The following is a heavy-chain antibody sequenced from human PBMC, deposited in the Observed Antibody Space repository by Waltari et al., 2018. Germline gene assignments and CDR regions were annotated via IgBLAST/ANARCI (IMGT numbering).Heavy chain of an antibody. V-gene: IGHV3-23*01. CDR3: AKDGFGDGYYYRWYFDL. CDR1: GFTFSSYA. Sequence: EVQLLESGGGLVQPGGSLRLSCAASGFTFSSYAMSWVRQAPGKGLEWVSAISGSGGSTYYADSVKGRFTISRDNSKNTLYLQMNSLRAEDTAVYYCAKDGFGDGYYYRWYFDLWGRGTLVTVSS. D-gene: IGHD5-12*01. CDR2: ISGSGGST. J-gene: IGHJ2*01.